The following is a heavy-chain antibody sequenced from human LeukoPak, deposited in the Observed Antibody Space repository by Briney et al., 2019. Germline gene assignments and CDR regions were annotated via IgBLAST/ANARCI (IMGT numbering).Heavy chain of an antibody. Sequence: SETLSLTCTFSGGSISSYYWSWIRQPPGKGLEWIGYIYYSGSTNYNPSLKSRVTISVDTSKNQFSLKLSSVTAADTAVYYCARARRGTVDPWGQGTLVTVSS. J-gene: IGHJ5*02. CDR3: ARARRGTVDP. CDR1: GGSISSYY. D-gene: IGHD3-16*01. CDR2: IYYSGST. V-gene: IGHV4-59*01.